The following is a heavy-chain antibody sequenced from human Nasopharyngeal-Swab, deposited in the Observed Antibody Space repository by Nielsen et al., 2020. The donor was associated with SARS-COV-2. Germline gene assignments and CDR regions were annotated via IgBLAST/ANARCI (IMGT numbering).Heavy chain of an antibody. CDR1: GFTFSSYG. J-gene: IGHJ6*02. D-gene: IGHD4-17*01. V-gene: IGHV3-30*18. CDR2: ISYDVSNK. CDR3: AKEPVTTVTTYNVLDYYGMDV. Sequence: GESLKLSCAASGFTFSSYGMHWVRQAPGKGLECVAVISYDVSNKYYADSVKGRFTISRDNSKNTLYLQMNSLRAEDTAVYYCAKEPVTTVTTYNVLDYYGMDVWGQGTTVTVSS.